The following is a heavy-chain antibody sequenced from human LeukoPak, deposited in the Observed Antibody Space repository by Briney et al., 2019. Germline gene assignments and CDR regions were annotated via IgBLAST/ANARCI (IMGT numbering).Heavy chain of an antibody. CDR3: ARGNVIMVRGVRDNYYYGMDV. J-gene: IGHJ6*04. CDR2: INHSGST. D-gene: IGHD3-10*01. Sequence: PSETLSLTRAVYGGSFSGYYWSWIRQPPGKGLEWIGEINHSGSTNYNPSLKSRVTISVDTSKNQFSLKLSSVTAADTAVYYCARGNVIMVRGVRDNYYYGMDVWGKGTTVTVSS. CDR1: GGSFSGYY. V-gene: IGHV4-34*01.